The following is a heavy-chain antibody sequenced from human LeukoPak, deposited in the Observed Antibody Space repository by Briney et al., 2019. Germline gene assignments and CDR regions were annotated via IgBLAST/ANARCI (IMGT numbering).Heavy chain of an antibody. D-gene: IGHD5-12*01. CDR3: ARGGYSGYDFSPLDF. J-gene: IGHJ4*02. CDR1: GFSFSSYI. V-gene: IGHV3-48*04. Sequence: GSLRLSCAASGFSFSSYIMNWVRQAPGKGLEWVSHISSSSSTIYYADSVKGRFTVSRDNAKNSLYLQMNSLRAEDTAVYYCARGGYSGYDFSPLDFWGQGTLVTVSS. CDR2: ISSSSSTI.